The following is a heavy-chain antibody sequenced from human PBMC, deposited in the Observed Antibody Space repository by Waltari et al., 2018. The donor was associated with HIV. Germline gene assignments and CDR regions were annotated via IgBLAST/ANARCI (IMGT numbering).Heavy chain of an antibody. V-gene: IGHV3-43*01. CDR3: LKERVHGGSDYYFDN. CDR1: GYTFNDYN. D-gene: IGHD5-12*01. CDR2: ITWDGGSA. J-gene: IGHJ4*02. Sequence: EVQLVESGGVVDQPGGPVRLPCAASGYTFNDYNMHGVRQATGKGLEWVSLITWDGGSAFYADSVKGRFTISRDNRRHSLYLQMHSLGSEDTAVYYCLKERVHGGSDYYFDNWGQGTLVTVSS.